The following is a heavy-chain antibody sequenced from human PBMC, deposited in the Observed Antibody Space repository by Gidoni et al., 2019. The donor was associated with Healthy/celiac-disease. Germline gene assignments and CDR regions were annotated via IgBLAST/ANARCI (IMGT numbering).Heavy chain of an antibody. CDR2: IYYSGST. J-gene: IGHJ6*02. D-gene: IGHD6-19*01. CDR3: EGSWGSGWENYYYGMDV. V-gene: IGHV4-39*01. Sequence: QLQLQESGPGLVKPSETLSLTCTVSGGSISSSSYYWGWIRQPPGKGLEWIGSIYYSGSTYYNPSLKSRVTISVDTSKNQFSLKLSSVTAADTAVYYCEGSWGSGWENYYYGMDVWGQGTTVTVSS. CDR1: GGSISSSSYY.